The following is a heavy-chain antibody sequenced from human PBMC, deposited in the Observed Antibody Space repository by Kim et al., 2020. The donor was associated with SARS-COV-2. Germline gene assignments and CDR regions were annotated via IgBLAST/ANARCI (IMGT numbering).Heavy chain of an antibody. D-gene: IGHD1-26*01. J-gene: IGHJ4*02. Sequence: YYAESVKGRFTISRDNAKNSLYLQMNSLRAEDTAVYYCARERGRVGATDYWGQGTLVTVSS. V-gene: IGHV3-21*01. CDR3: ARERGRVGATDY.